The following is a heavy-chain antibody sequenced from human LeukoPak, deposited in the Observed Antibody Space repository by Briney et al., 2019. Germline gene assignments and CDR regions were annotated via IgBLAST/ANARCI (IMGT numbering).Heavy chain of an antibody. Sequence: ASVKVSCTASGYTFTDYYTHWVRLAPGQGLEWMGWINPDGAHTNYAQKFQGRVTMTRDTSISTDYMELSSLRSDDTAVYYCARDGAVPGSHNWFDSWGQGTLVTVSS. D-gene: IGHD6-19*01. CDR1: GYTFTDYY. CDR3: ARDGAVPGSHNWFDS. CDR2: INPDGAHT. V-gene: IGHV1-2*02. J-gene: IGHJ5*01.